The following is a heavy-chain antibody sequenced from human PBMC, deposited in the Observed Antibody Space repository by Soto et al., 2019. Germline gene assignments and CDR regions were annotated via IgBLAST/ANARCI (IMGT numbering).Heavy chain of an antibody. CDR2: IYYSGST. CDR3: ARLVWYDYVWGSYRLFDY. J-gene: IGHJ4*02. V-gene: IGHV4-39*01. CDR1: GGSISSSSYY. Sequence: SETLSLTCTVSGGSISSSSYYWGWIRQPPGKGLEWIGSIYYSGSTYYNPSPKSRVTISVDTSKNQFSLKLSSVTAADTAVYYCARLVWYDYVWGSYRLFDYWGQGTLVTAPQ. D-gene: IGHD3-16*02.